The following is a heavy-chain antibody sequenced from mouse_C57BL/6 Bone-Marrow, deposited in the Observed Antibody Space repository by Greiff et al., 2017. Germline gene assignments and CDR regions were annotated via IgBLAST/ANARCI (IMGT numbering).Heavy chain of an antibody. CDR1: GFTFTDYY. Sequence: EVKLVESGGGLVQPGGSLSLSCAASGFTFTDYYMSWVRQPPGKALEWLGFIRNKANGYTTEYSASVKGRFTISRDNSQSILYLQMNALRAEDSATYYCARSALDYYAMDYWGQGTSVTVSS. J-gene: IGHJ4*01. CDR2: IRNKANGYTT. CDR3: ARSALDYYAMDY. V-gene: IGHV7-3*01.